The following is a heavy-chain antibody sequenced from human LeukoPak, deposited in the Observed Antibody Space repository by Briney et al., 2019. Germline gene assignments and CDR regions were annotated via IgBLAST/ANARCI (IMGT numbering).Heavy chain of an antibody. CDR3: ARVGSTVTTWAFDI. Sequence: SETLSLTCAVYDGSFSGYYWSWIRQPPGTGLEWIGEINHSGSTNYNPSLKSRVTISVDTSKNQFSLKLSSVTAADTAVYYCARVGSTVTTWAFDIWGQGTMVTVSS. D-gene: IGHD4-17*01. CDR1: DGSFSGYY. V-gene: IGHV4-34*01. J-gene: IGHJ3*02. CDR2: INHSGST.